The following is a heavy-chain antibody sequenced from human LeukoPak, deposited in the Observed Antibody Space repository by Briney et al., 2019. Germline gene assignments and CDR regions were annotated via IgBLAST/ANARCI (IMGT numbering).Heavy chain of an antibody. J-gene: IGHJ4*02. Sequence: GESLKISCRGSGYSSTNFWIGWVRQMPGKGLEWMGIIYPGDSDTRYSPSFQGQVTISADKSISTAYLQWSSLRASDTAMYYCARQNSGYDYFSDYWGQGTLVTVSS. CDR2: IYPGDSDT. V-gene: IGHV5-51*01. CDR3: ARQNSGYDYFSDY. CDR1: GYSSTNFW. D-gene: IGHD5-12*01.